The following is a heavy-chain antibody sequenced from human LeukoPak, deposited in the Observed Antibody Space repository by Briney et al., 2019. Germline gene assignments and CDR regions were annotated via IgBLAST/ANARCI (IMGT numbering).Heavy chain of an antibody. D-gene: IGHD5-18*01. CDR2: IRSKAYGGTT. J-gene: IGHJ4*02. CDR1: GFTFGDYA. Sequence: GGSLRLSCTASGFTFGDYAMSWVRQAPGKGLEWVGFIRSKAYGGTTEYAASVKGRFTISRDDSKSIAYLQMNSLKTEDTAVYYCTRDRRGYSYGYGYDYWGQGTLATVSS. V-gene: IGHV3-49*04. CDR3: TRDRRGYSYGYGYDY.